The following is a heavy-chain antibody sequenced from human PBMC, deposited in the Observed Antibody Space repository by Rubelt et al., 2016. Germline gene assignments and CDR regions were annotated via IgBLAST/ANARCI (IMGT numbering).Heavy chain of an antibody. Sequence: GGLVQPGGSLRLSCAASGFTLRSYWMHWVRQAPGKGLVWVSRINSDGTNTYYADSVKGRFTISRDNVKNSLYLQMNSLRAEDTAVYYCVRSLTGSNYQTHFDYWGQGNLVTVSS. J-gene: IGHJ4*02. V-gene: IGHV3-74*01. CDR3: VRSLTGSNYQTHFDY. CDR1: GFTLRSYW. D-gene: IGHD1-7*01. CDR2: INSDGTNT.